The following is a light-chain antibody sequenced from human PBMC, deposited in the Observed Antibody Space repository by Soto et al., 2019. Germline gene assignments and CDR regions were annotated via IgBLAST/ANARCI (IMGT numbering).Light chain of an antibody. J-gene: IGKJ1*01. CDR2: GAS. CDR3: QQYGSSLTWT. V-gene: IGKV3-20*01. Sequence: EIVMTQSPATLSVYTGERATLSCRANQSISSNLAWYQQKPGQAPRLLIHGASSRATGIPDRFSGSGSGTDFTLTISRLEPEDFAVYYCQQYGSSLTWTFGQGTKVDI. CDR1: QSISSN.